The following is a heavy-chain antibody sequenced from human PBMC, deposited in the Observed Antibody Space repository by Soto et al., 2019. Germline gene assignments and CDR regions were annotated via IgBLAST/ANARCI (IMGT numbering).Heavy chain of an antibody. V-gene: IGHV3-66*01. CDR3: ARSRTGTTYGGMDV. CDR1: GFAVSSNY. J-gene: IGHJ6*02. CDR2: IHSGGDT. Sequence: TGGSLRLSCATSGFAVSSNYMTWVRQAPGKGLEWASVIHSGGDTHYADSVRGRFTISRDNSKNTLYLQMNSLRAEDTAVYYCARSRTGTTYGGMDVWGQGTTVTVSS. D-gene: IGHD1-7*01.